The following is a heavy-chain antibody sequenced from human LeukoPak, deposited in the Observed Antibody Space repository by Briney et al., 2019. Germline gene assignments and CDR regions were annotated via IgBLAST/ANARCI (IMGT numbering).Heavy chain of an antibody. V-gene: IGHV4-4*07. CDR3: AGYCSSTSCYSVDAFDI. Sequence: SETLSLTCTVSGGSISSYYWSWIRQPAGKGLKWIGRIYTSGSTNYNPSLKSRVTMSVDTSKNQFSLKLSSVTAADTAVYYCAGYCSSTSCYSVDAFDIWGQGTMVTVSS. J-gene: IGHJ3*02. CDR1: GGSISSYY. CDR2: IYTSGST. D-gene: IGHD2-2*02.